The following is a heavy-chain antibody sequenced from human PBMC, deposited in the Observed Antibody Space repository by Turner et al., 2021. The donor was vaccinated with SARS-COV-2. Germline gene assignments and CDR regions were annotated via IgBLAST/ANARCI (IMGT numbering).Heavy chain of an antibody. V-gene: IGHV1-8*03. CDR1: GYTFTSYD. Sequence: QVQLVQSGAEVKKPGASVKVSCKASGYTFTSYDINWVRQATGQWLEWMGWMNPDSGNTAYAQKFQGRVTLTTNTSISTAYMELSSLRSEDTAVYYCARGGYCSSTSCSPYWYFDLWGRGTLVTVSS. D-gene: IGHD2-2*01. CDR2: MNPDSGNT. J-gene: IGHJ2*01. CDR3: ARGGYCSSTSCSPYWYFDL.